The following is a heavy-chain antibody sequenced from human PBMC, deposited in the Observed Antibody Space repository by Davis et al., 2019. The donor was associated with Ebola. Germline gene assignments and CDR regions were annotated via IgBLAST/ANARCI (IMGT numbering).Heavy chain of an antibody. D-gene: IGHD1-26*01. J-gene: IGHJ1*01. CDR1: GFTFSSYW. CDR2: IKQDGSEK. V-gene: IGHV3-7*03. CDR3: ATGELLAEYFQH. Sequence: GESLKISCAASGFTFSSYWMSWVRQAPGKGLEWVANIKQDGSEKYYVDSVKGRFTISRDNAKNSLYLQMNSLRAEDTAVYYCATGELLAEYFQHWGQGTLVTVSS.